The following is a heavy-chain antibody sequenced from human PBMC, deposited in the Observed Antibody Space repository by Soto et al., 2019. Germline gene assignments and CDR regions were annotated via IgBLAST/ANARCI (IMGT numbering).Heavy chain of an antibody. J-gene: IGHJ5*02. Sequence: SETLSLTCTVSYGSISSYYWSWIRQPPGKGLEWIGYIYHSGSTYSNPSLKSRVTISVDRSKNQFSLKLTSVTAADTAVYYCARVPSPWGQGTLVTVSS. CDR2: IYHSGST. CDR3: ARVPSP. V-gene: IGHV4-59*12. CDR1: YGSISSYY.